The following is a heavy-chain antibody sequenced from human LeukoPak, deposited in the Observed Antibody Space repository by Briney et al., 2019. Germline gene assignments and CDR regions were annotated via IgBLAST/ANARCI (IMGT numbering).Heavy chain of an antibody. CDR1: GFTFSSHW. V-gene: IGHV3-74*01. CDR3: ARDYNWNPPEY. Sequence: GGSLRLSCAASGFTFSSHWMHWVRQATGEGRVGLSLNNSDGRITTSSDSAPGRLSTSRDNAKNTLYLQMNSLRVEDTAVYYCARDYNWNPPEYWGQGTLVTVSS. J-gene: IGHJ4*02. CDR2: NNSDGRIT. D-gene: IGHD1-1*01.